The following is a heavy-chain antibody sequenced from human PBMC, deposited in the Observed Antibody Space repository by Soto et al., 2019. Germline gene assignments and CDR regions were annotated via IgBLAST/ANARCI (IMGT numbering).Heavy chain of an antibody. D-gene: IGHD7-27*01. CDR3: ATQLTGDLDF. J-gene: IGHJ4*02. Sequence: QVQLVQSGAEVRKPGSSVKVSCVASGGTFSTSAMNWVRQAPGQGLEWVGGIIPVFGTPTYAQGLQGRVTITVDVSTTTAYMELTRLRPEDTAVYYCATQLTGDLDFWGQGTLVIVSS. CDR1: GGTFSTSA. V-gene: IGHV1-69*13. CDR2: IIPVFGTP.